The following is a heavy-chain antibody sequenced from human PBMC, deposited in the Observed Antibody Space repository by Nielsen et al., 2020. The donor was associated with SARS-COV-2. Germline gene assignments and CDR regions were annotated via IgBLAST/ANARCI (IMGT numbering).Heavy chain of an antibody. V-gene: IGHV1-2*04. J-gene: IGHJ4*02. CDR1: GYTFTGYY. CDR2: INPNSGGT. CDR3: AREPRVAVAGFDY. Sequence: ASVKVSCKASGYTFTGYYMHWVRQAPGQGLEWMGWINPNSGGTNYAQKFQGWATMTRDTSISTAYMELSRLRSDDTAVYYCAREPRVAVAGFDYWGQGTLVTVSS. D-gene: IGHD6-19*01.